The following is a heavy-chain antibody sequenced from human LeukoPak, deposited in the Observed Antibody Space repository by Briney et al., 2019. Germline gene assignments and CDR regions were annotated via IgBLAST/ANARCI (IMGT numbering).Heavy chain of an antibody. Sequence: GGSLRLSCAVSGFTASIYYMTWVRQAPGKGLEWVSFIYRDGSANYADSVKGRFTISRDSSKNTVYLQMNSLRAEDTAVYYCARGPGWNYFDYWGQGTLVTVS. CDR3: ARGPGWNYFDY. V-gene: IGHV3-66*01. D-gene: IGHD2-15*01. CDR2: IYRDGSA. J-gene: IGHJ4*02. CDR1: GFTASIYY.